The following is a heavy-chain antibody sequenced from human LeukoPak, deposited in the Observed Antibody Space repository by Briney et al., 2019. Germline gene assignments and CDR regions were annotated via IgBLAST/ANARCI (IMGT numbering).Heavy chain of an antibody. D-gene: IGHD3-10*01. J-gene: IGHJ5*01. CDR3: TRDRVLGSGSSDS. CDR2: IRDDGNDM. CDR1: GFTFSDYW. V-gene: IGHV3-74*01. Sequence: GGSLRLSCAASGFTFSDYWMHWVRQAPGKGLVWVSRIRDDGNDMNYADSVKGRFTISRDNAKNTVYLQINSLRAEDTAVYYCTRDRVLGSGSSDSWSQGTLVTVST.